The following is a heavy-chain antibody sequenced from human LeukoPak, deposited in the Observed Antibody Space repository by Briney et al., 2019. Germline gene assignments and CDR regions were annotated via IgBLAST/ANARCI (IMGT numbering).Heavy chain of an antibody. J-gene: IGHJ6*03. V-gene: IGHV4-34*01. Sequence: SETLSLTCAVYGGSFSGYYWSWIRKPPGKGLEWVGEINHSGSTNYNPSLKSRVTISVDTSKNQFSLKLSSVPAADTAVHYCARIGGDIYFYYMDVWGKGTTVTISS. CDR3: ARIGGDIYFYYMDV. D-gene: IGHD2-21*01. CDR1: GGSFSGYY. CDR2: INHSGST.